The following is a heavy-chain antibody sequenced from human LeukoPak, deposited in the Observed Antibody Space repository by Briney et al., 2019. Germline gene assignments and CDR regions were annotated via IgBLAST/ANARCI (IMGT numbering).Heavy chain of an antibody. CDR3: ARALGGRNIMATGHDY. CDR2: INPNSGGT. V-gene: IGHV1-2*02. CDR1: GYTFTGYY. D-gene: IGHD5-12*01. J-gene: IGHJ4*02. Sequence: VASVKVSCKASGYTFTGYYMHWVRQAPGQGLEWMGWINPNSGGTNYAQKFQGRVTMTRDTSISTAYTELSRLRSDDTAVYYCARALGGRNIMATGHDYWGQGTLVTVSS.